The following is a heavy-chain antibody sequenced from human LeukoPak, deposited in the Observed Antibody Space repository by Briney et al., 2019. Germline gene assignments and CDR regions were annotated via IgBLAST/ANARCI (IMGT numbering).Heavy chain of an antibody. J-gene: IGHJ4*02. D-gene: IGHD6-19*01. Sequence: GASVKVSCKASGGTFSSYAISWVRQAPGQGLEWMGGIIPIFGTADYAQKFQGRVTITTDESTSTAYMELSSLRSEDTAVYYCAREESSGWYAWGQGTLVTVSS. V-gene: IGHV1-69*05. CDR2: IIPIFGTA. CDR3: AREESSGWYA. CDR1: GGTFSSYA.